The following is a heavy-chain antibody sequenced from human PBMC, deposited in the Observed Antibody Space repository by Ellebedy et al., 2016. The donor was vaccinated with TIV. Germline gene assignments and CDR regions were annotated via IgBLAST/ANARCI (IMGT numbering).Heavy chain of an antibody. Sequence: GESLKISCAASGFTFSSYWMNWVRQAPGKGLEWVANIKEDGSEKYYVDSVKGRFTISRDNAKNSLYLQMNSLRAEDTAVYYCARDPGYYYYGIDVWGQGTTVTVSS. V-gene: IGHV3-7*01. CDR1: GFTFSSYW. CDR2: IKEDGSEK. J-gene: IGHJ6*02. CDR3: ARDPGYYYYGIDV.